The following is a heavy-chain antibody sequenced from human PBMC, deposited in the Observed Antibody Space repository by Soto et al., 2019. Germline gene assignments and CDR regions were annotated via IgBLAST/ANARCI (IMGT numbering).Heavy chain of an antibody. CDR2: IRSKANSYAT. CDR3: TRHTTVTTSDYYYYMDV. CDR1: GFTFSGSA. D-gene: IGHD4-17*01. V-gene: IGHV3-73*01. Sequence: GGSLRLSCAASGFTFSGSAMHWVRQASGKGLEWVGRIRSKANSYATAYAASVKGRFTISRDDSKNTAYLQMNSLKTEDTAVYYCTRHTTVTTSDYYYYMDVWGKGTTVTVSS. J-gene: IGHJ6*03.